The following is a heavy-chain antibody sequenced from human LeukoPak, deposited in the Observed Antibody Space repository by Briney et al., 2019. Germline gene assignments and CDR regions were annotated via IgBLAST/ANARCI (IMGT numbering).Heavy chain of an antibody. J-gene: IGHJ4*02. CDR3: ARFRALGSFDY. Sequence: GGSLRLSCAASGFTFSDYYMSWIRQAPGKGLEWVSYISGSGSTIYYADSVKGRFTISRDNAKNSLYLQMNSLRAEDTAVYYCARFRALGSFDYWGQGTLVTVSS. V-gene: IGHV3-11*04. CDR2: ISGSGSTI. D-gene: IGHD1-26*01. CDR1: GFTFSDYY.